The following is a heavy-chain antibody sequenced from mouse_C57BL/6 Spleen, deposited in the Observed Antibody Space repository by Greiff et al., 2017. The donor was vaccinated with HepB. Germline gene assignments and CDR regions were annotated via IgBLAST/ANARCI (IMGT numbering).Heavy chain of an antibody. V-gene: IGHV7-1*01. Sequence: EVQLVESGGGLVQSGRSLRLSCATSGFTFSDFYMEWVRQAPGKGLEWIAASRNKANDYTTEYSASVKGRFIVSRDTSQSILYLQMNALRAEDTAIYYCARDAHYGIPYWYFDVWGTGTTVTVSS. CDR1: GFTFSDFY. CDR2: SRNKANDYTT. J-gene: IGHJ1*03. CDR3: ARDAHYGIPYWYFDV. D-gene: IGHD2-1*01.